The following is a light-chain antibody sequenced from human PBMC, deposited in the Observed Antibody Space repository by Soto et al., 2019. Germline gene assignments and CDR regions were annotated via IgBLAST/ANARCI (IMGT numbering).Light chain of an antibody. CDR1: NSDVGLFDY. CDR2: EVT. V-gene: IGLV2-8*01. CDR3: SSYAGANNLL. J-gene: IGLJ2*01. Sequence: QSALTQPPSASGSPGQTVTISCTGTNSDVGLFDYVSWYQQHPGQAPKLLLYEVTKRPSGVPDRFSGSKSGYTASLTVSGLQAEDEATYYCSSYAGANNLLFGGGTKVTVL.